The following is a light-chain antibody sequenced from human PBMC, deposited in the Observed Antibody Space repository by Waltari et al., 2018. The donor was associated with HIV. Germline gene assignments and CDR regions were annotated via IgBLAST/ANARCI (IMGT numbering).Light chain of an antibody. CDR2: DTS. J-gene: IGLJ3*02. V-gene: IGLV7-46*01. Sequence: TVSPGGTVTLTCGSSTGPVTSGHFPYWFQQKPGQAPWTLIYDTSDKHSWTPARFSGSLLGGNAALTLSGAQPEDEADYYCLLSFTVVSRVFGGGTKLTVL. CDR1: TGPVTSGHF. CDR3: LLSFTVVSRV.